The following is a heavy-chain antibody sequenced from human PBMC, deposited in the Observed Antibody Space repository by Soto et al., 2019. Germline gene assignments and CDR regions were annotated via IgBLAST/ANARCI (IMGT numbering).Heavy chain of an antibody. CDR3: ARDRGSGSYYARFDY. CDR1: GYTFTTYC. D-gene: IGHD1-26*01. J-gene: IGHJ4*02. CDR2: ISSYNGNT. V-gene: IGHV1-18*01. Sequence: GASVEVSCKASGYTFTTYCISWVRQAPGEGLEWMGWISSYNGNTNYAQKLQDRVTMTTDTSTNIAYMELRSLRSDDTAVFYCARDRGSGSYYARFDYWGQGTLVTVSS.